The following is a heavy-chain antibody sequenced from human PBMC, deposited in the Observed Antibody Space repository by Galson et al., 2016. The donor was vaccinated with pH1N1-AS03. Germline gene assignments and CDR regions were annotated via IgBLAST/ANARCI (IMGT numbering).Heavy chain of an antibody. CDR2: ISVTGGST. CDR3: AKDHSSWPPGWGSVDS. V-gene: IGHV3-23*01. CDR1: GFTFSSYG. Sequence: SLRLSCATSGFTFSSYGMTWVRQAPGKGLEWVSSISVTGGSTYHADSVKGRFTISRDHSKNTLYLQMSSLRAEDTAVYYCAKDHSSWPPGWGSVDSWGQGTLVTVSS. J-gene: IGHJ4*02. D-gene: IGHD6-13*01.